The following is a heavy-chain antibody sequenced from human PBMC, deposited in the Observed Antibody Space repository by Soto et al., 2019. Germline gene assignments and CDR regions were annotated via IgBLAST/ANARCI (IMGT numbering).Heavy chain of an antibody. Sequence: GALRLSCEASVFTFSNFGMSWVRQAPGKGLEWVSGLTGNGGTTYYADSVKGRFTISRDNSKNTLSLQMNSLRVDDTAVYYCARGGQYQQPYQFDFWGQGTLVTVSS. J-gene: IGHJ4*02. D-gene: IGHD2-2*01. CDR1: VFTFSNFG. CDR2: LTGNGGTT. CDR3: ARGGQYQQPYQFDF. V-gene: IGHV3-23*01.